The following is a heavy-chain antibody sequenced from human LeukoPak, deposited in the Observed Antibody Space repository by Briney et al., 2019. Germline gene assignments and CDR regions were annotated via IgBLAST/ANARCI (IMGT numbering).Heavy chain of an antibody. CDR2: IKEDGSDK. D-gene: IGHD3-10*01. Sequence: GGSLRLSCAASGFIFSSYWMAWVRQAPGKGLEWVANIKEDGSDKNYVDSVKGRFTISRDNSKNTLYLQMNSLRAEDTAVYYCAKDRPGYYGSGPLDYWGQGTLVTVSS. CDR1: GFIFSSYW. CDR3: AKDRPGYYGSGPLDY. V-gene: IGHV3-7*01. J-gene: IGHJ4*02.